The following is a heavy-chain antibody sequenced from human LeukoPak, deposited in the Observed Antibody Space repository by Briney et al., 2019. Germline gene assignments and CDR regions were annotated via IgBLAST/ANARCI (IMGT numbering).Heavy chain of an antibody. D-gene: IGHD3-22*01. J-gene: IGHJ4*02. CDR2: IYHSGST. CDR3: ARPRGNYYDSSGYYWDY. Sequence: GSLRLSCAVSGFTFSNCWMSWVRQAPGKGLEWIGSIYHSGSTYYNPSLKSRVTISVDTSKNQFSLRLSSVTAADTAVYYCARPRGNYYDSSGYYWDYWGQGTMVTVSS. CDR1: GFTFSNCWM. V-gene: IGHV4-38-2*01.